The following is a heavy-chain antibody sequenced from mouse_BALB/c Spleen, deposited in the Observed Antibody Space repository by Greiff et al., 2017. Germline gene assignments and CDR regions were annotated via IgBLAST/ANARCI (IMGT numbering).Heavy chain of an antibody. Sequence: EVQLVESGGGLVKPGGSLKLSCAASGFTFSDYYMYWVRQTPEKRLEWVATISDGGSYTYYPDSVKGRFTISRDNAKNNLYLQMSSLKSEDTAMYYCARDEALEVGSSWFAYWGQGTLVTVSA. V-gene: IGHV5-4*02. CDR1: GFTFSDYY. CDR3: ARDEALEVGSSWFAY. J-gene: IGHJ3*01. CDR2: ISDGGSYT. D-gene: IGHD1-1*02.